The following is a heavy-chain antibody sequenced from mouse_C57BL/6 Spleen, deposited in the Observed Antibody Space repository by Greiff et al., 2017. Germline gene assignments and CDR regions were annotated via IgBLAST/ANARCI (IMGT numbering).Heavy chain of an antibody. Sequence: VQLQQSGPELVTPGASVKISCKASGYSFTDYNMNWVKQSNGKSLEWIGVINPNYGTTSYNQKCKGKATLTVDQSSSTAYMQLNSLTSEDSAVYYCARVEDYDGDAMDYWGQGTSVTVSS. D-gene: IGHD2-4*01. CDR2: INPNYGTT. CDR1: GYSFTDYN. CDR3: ARVEDYDGDAMDY. J-gene: IGHJ4*01. V-gene: IGHV1-39*01.